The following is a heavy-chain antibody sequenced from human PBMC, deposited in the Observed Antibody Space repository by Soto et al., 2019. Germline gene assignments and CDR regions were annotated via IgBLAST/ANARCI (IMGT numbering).Heavy chain of an antibody. J-gene: IGHJ3*02. V-gene: IGHV3-66*01. CDR3: ATRPLNAAFAN. Sequence: EVQLVESGGGLVQPGGSLRVSCAASGFSVRSSFISWVRQPPGKGPEWVSVLYGDGRTFYADSVRGRFTISRDDSKNTLYLPMSILTVEHAAVYYCATRPLNAAFANWRQGPMVTVSS. CDR1: GFSVRSSF. CDR2: LYGDGRT.